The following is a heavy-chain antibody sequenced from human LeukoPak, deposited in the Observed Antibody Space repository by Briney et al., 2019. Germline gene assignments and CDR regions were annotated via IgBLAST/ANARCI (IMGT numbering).Heavy chain of an antibody. CDR1: GGYLTSSF. CDR3: ARLWRPHDYDNWFDA. D-gene: IGHD4-17*01. Sequence: PSETLSLTCSVSGGYLTSSFWSWIRQPPGKGLELIGYMYYGGRANYQPSLRSRVDISLDTSNNQVSLRLRSVTAADTAVYYCARLWRPHDYDNWFDAWGQGTLVTVSS. V-gene: IGHV4-59*01. J-gene: IGHJ5*02. CDR2: MYYGGRA.